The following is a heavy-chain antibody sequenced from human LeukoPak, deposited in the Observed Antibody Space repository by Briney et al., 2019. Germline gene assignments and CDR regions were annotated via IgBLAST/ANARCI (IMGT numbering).Heavy chain of an antibody. Sequence: GGSLRLSCAASGFTFSSYSMNWVRQAPGKGLEWVSYISSSSSTIYYADSVKGRFTISRDNAKNSLYLQMNSLRAEDTAVYYCARVLSLRYYYYMDVWGKGTTVTVSS. V-gene: IGHV3-48*01. D-gene: IGHD5/OR15-5a*01. CDR1: GFTFSSYS. CDR2: ISSSSSTI. CDR3: ARVLSLRYYYYMDV. J-gene: IGHJ6*03.